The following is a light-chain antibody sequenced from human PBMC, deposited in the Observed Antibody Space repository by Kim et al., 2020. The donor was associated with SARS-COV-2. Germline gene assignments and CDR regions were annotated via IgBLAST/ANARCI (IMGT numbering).Light chain of an antibody. CDR1: QDISNH. CDR3: KKYDSAPWT. J-gene: IGKJ1*01. V-gene: IGKV1-27*01. Sequence: ASVGDGVTITCRASQDISNHLAWYQQKPGKVPKLLISAASDLRPGVPSRFSGSRSGTDFTLTISRLQPEDVATYYCKKYDSAPWTFGQGTKVDIK. CDR2: AAS.